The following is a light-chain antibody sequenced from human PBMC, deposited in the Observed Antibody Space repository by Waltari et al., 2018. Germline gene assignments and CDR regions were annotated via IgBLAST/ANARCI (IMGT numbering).Light chain of an antibody. Sequence: QSALTQPPSASGSPGQSVTISCTGTSSYVGGYNYVPWYQQHPGKAPKLMISEVSKRPSGVPDRFSGSKSGNTASLTVSGLQAEDEADYYCSSYAGSNNPLFGGGTKLTVL. CDR3: SSYAGSNNPL. V-gene: IGLV2-8*01. CDR1: SSYVGGYNY. CDR2: EVS. J-gene: IGLJ2*01.